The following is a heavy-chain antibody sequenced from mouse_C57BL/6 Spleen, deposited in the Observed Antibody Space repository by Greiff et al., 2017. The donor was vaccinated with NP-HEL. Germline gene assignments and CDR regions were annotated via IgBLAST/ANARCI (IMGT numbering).Heavy chain of an antibody. V-gene: IGHV3-6*01. CDR3: ARDCPYYYGSSYGYWYFDV. J-gene: IGHJ1*03. D-gene: IGHD1-1*01. Sequence: EVQLQESGPGLVKPSQSLSLTCSVTGYSITSGYYWNWIRQFPGNKLEWMGYISYDGSNNYNPSLKNRISITRDTSKNQFFLKLNSVTTEDTATYYCARDCPYYYGSSYGYWYFDVWGTGTTVTVSS. CDR2: ISYDGSN. CDR1: GYSITSGYY.